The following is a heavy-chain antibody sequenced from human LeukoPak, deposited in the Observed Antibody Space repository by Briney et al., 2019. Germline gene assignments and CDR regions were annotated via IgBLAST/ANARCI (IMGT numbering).Heavy chain of an antibody. J-gene: IGHJ6*02. CDR1: GFAVSSNY. CDR2: IYSGGST. CDR3: ARAAEDRDYYGMDV. D-gene: IGHD6-25*01. Sequence: GGSLRLSCAVSGFAVSSNYMSWVRQTPGKGLEWVSVIYSGGSTYYADSVKGRFTISRDNSKNTLYLQMNSLRAEDTAVYYCARAAEDRDYYGMDVWGQGTTVTVSS. V-gene: IGHV3-53*01.